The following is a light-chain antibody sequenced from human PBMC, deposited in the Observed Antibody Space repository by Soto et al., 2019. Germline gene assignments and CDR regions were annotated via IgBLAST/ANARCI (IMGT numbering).Light chain of an antibody. J-gene: IGKJ2*01. V-gene: IGKV2-24*01. CDR1: QSLGHSDGNTY. CDR2: KVS. CDR3: MQATQYRPYT. Sequence: DIVLPQTPLSSPVTLGQPASFSCRSSQSLGHSDGNTYLGWLQQRPGQPPRPLIYKVSNRFSGVPDRFSGSGAVTEFTLKISRVEAEDVGVYYCMQATQYRPYTFGQGTKLEIK.